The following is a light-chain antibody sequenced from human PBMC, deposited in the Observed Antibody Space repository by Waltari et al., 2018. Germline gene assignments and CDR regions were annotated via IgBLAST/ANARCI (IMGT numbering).Light chain of an antibody. Sequence: DIQMTHSPSSLSASIGDRVTITCRASQSINSYLNWYQQKPGKAPKVLIFAASSLQSGVPSRFSGSGSGTDFTLTISSLQPEDFATYSCQQSYRTPLTFGGWTKVEIK. CDR1: QSINSY. V-gene: IGKV1-39*01. CDR3: QQSYRTPLT. CDR2: AAS. J-gene: IGKJ4*01.